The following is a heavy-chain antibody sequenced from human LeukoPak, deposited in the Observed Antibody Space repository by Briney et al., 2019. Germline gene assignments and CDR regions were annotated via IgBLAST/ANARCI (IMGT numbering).Heavy chain of an antibody. CDR2: IYYSGST. CDR1: GGSISSYY. J-gene: IGHJ4*02. Sequence: SETLSLTCTVSGGSISSYYWSWIRQPPGKGLEWIGYIYYSGSTNYSPSLTSRVTLSADTSKNQFSLKLNSVTAADSAIYYCARDYSGYEFDYWGQGTLVTVSS. V-gene: IGHV4-59*01. D-gene: IGHD5-12*01. CDR3: ARDYSGYEFDY.